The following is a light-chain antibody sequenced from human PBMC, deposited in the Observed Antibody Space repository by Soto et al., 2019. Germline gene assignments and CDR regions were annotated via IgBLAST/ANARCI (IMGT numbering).Light chain of an antibody. CDR2: VDS. V-gene: IGLV3-21*02. J-gene: IGLJ2*01. CDR1: NIGSKS. CDR3: QVWDSSSDHVV. Sequence: SYELTQPPSVSVAPGQTARITCGGNNIGSKSVHWYQQKPRQAPVLVVYVDSDRPSGIPERFSGYNSGNTATLTISRVEAGDEADDYCQVWDSSSDHVVFGGGTKLTVL.